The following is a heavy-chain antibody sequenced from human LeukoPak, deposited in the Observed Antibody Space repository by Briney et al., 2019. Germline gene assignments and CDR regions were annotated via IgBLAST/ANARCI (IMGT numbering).Heavy chain of an antibody. D-gene: IGHD3-22*01. CDR2: ITGSGTYI. CDR1: GFTFSRSS. CDR3: AREYYYDTDAGNY. V-gene: IGHV3-21*01. J-gene: IGHJ4*02. Sequence: SGGSLRLSCAASGFTFSRSSMSWVRQAPGKGPEWVSSITGSGTYIYYADSVKGRFTISRDNIQRSVYLQMNSLRAEDTAVYYCAREYYYDTDAGNYWGPGTLVTVSS.